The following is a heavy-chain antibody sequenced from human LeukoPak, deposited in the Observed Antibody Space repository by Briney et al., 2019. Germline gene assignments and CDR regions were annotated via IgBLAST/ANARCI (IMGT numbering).Heavy chain of an antibody. D-gene: IGHD2-8*01. CDR1: GFTFDDYA. Sequence: GGSLRLSCAASGFTFDDYAMHWVRQAPGKGLAWVSLISGDGGSTYYADSVQGRFTISRDNSKNSLYLQMNSLRTEDTALYYCAKDFGDCTNGVCYRMGLDYWGQGTLVTVSS. J-gene: IGHJ4*02. V-gene: IGHV3-43*02. CDR2: ISGDGGST. CDR3: AKDFGDCTNGVCYRMGLDY.